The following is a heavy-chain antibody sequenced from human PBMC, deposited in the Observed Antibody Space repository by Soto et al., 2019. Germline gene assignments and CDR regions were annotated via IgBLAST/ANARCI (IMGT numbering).Heavy chain of an antibody. D-gene: IGHD6-13*01. J-gene: IGHJ6*02. CDR1: GFTFSSYD. V-gene: IGHV3-13*01. Sequence: HPGGSLRLSCAASGFTFSSYDMHWVRQATGKGLEWVSAIGTAGDTYYPGSVKGRFTISRENAKNSLYLQMNSLRAGDTAVYYCERGLRVSSSWYRWYYYYGMDVWGQGTTVTVSS. CDR2: IGTAGDT. CDR3: ERGLRVSSSWYRWYYYYGMDV.